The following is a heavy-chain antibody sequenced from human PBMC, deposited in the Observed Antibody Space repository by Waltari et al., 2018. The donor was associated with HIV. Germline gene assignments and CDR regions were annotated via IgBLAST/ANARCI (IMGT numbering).Heavy chain of an antibody. J-gene: IGHJ6*02. CDR3: ARDRTTVTTGDLYYYYYYGMDV. Sequence: QVKLQESGPGLVKPSQTLSLTCTVSGGSISSGGYYWSWIRQHPGKGLEWIGYIYYSGSTYYNPSLKSRVTISVDTSKNQFSLKLSSVTAADTAVYYCARDRTTVTTGDLYYYYYYGMDVWGQGTTVTVSS. CDR1: GGSISSGGYY. CDR2: IYYSGST. D-gene: IGHD4-17*01. V-gene: IGHV4-31*03.